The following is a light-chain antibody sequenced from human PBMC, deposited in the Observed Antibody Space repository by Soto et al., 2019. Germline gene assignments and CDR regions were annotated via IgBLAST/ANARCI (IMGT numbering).Light chain of an antibody. J-gene: IGKJ5*01. CDR3: QQYNNWPIT. CDR1: QSVSSN. Sequence: EIVRTQAPRSLSVSPRGGEIGSCRAIQSVSSNLAWYQQKPVQAPRLLIYGASTRATGIPARFSVSGSGTEFTLTIRSLHSEDFAVHYCQQYNNWPITFGQGTRLEIK. CDR2: GAS. V-gene: IGKV3-15*01.